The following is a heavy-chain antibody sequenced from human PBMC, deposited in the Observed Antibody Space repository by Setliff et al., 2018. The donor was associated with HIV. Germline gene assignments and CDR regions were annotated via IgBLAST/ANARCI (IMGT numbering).Heavy chain of an antibody. Sequence: WGSLRLSCVASGLPFYNYWMTWLRRAPGRGLEWVANIKQDGSDMHYIESVKGRFTIFRDNAKNSVFLQMNSLRAEDTGVYYCARDHSSGWYYFDYWGQGTLVTVPQ. J-gene: IGHJ4*02. D-gene: IGHD6-19*01. CDR1: GLPFYNYW. CDR2: IKQDGSDM. V-gene: IGHV3-7*01. CDR3: ARDHSSGWYYFDY.